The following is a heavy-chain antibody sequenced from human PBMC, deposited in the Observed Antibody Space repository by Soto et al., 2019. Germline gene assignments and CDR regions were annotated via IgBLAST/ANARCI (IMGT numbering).Heavy chain of an antibody. CDR3: AIQREGGRGAFDI. J-gene: IGHJ3*02. Sequence: SETLSLTCTVSGGSISSSYYYWGWIRQPPGKGLEWIGSIYYGGSTYYNPSLKSRVTVSVDTSKNQFSLRLSSVPAADTAGYYWAIQREGGRGAFDIWGQGTMVTVSS. CDR1: GGSISSSYYY. D-gene: IGHD1-26*01. V-gene: IGHV4-39*01. CDR2: IYYGGST.